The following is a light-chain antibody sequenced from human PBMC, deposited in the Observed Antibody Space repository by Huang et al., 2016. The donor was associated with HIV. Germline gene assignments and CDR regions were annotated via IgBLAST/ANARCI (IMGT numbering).Light chain of an antibody. CDR1: QSVSSN. Sequence: SESTTSVSTGEGTTVSRWASQSVSSNIGWCPQQPVQAPGVLLYSASTRDTGIPARFSGSGSGTEFTLTVRNLQSEGFAVYHSQQYNSWPVTFGRGTKVEIK. CDR3: QQYNSWPVT. CDR2: SAS. V-gene: IGKV3-15*01. J-gene: IGKJ1*01.